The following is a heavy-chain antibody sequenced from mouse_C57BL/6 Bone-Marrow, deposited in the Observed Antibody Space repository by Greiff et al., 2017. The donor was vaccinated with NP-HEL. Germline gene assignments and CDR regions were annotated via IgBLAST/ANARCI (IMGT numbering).Heavy chain of an antibody. J-gene: IGHJ3*01. CDR3: ARQGRVTGVFAD. CDR1: GFTFSSYG. Sequence: EVQGVESGGDLVKPGGSLKLSCAASGFTFSSYGMSWVRQTPDKRLEWVATISSGGSYTYYPDSVKGRFTISRDNAKNTLYLQMSSLKSEDTAMYYCARQGRVTGVFADWGQGTLVTVSA. V-gene: IGHV5-6*01. D-gene: IGHD2-1*01. CDR2: ISSGGSYT.